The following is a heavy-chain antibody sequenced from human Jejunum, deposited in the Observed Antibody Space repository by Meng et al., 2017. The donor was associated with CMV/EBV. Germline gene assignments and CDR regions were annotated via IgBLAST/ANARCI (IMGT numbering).Heavy chain of an antibody. CDR2: IKQDGSET. J-gene: IGHJ6*02. V-gene: IGHV3-7*01. Sequence: MGGGRQAQGKELEWEAKIKQDGSETYYVESVKGRFTVSRDNAKNSVYLQMNSLRAEDTAVYYCVRDRFSGYCTGSSCPGVYYGMDVWGQGTTVTVSS. CDR3: VRDRFSGYCTGSSCPGVYYGMDV. D-gene: IGHD2-15*01.